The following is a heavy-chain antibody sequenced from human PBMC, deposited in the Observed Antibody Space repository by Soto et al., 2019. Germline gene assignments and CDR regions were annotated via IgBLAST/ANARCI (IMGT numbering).Heavy chain of an antibody. CDR1: GYTFTGYY. J-gene: IGHJ4*02. Sequence: QVQLVQSGAEVKKPGASVKVSCKASGYTFTGYYMHWVRQAPGQGLEWMGWINPNSGGTNYAQKFQGRVTMTRDTSISTAYVELSRLRSDDTAVYYCASKFRGCSGGSCYDTLDYWGQGTLVTVSS. CDR3: ASKFRGCSGGSCYDTLDY. CDR2: INPNSGGT. V-gene: IGHV1-2*02. D-gene: IGHD2-15*01.